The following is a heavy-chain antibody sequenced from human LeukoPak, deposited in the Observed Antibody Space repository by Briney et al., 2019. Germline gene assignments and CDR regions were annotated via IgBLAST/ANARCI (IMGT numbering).Heavy chain of an antibody. CDR2: KNPNSGNS. CDR1: GYTFTNYD. V-gene: IGHV1-8*01. Sequence: EASVKVSCKASGYTFTNYDINWVRQATGQGLEWMGYKNPNSGNSAYAQKFQGGVTITTDASITTAYMELSGLRSEDTALYYCAREGLDYWGQGTLVTVSS. CDR3: AREGLDY. J-gene: IGHJ4*02.